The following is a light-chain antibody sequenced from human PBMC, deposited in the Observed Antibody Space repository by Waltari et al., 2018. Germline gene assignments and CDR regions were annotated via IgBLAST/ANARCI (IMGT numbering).Light chain of an antibody. V-gene: IGKV1-27*01. CDR2: GVS. Sequence: DIQMTQSPSSLSASVGDRVRITCRASQGISNYFAWYQEKPGKIPKLLIYGVSSLQSGVPSRFSGSGSGTGFTLTISSLQPEDVATYYCQNYDSVPLTFGGGTKVEMK. CDR3: QNYDSVPLT. CDR1: QGISNY. J-gene: IGKJ4*01.